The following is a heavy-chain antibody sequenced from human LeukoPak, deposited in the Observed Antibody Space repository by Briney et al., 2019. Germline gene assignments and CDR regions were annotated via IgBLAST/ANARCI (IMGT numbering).Heavy chain of an antibody. J-gene: IGHJ3*02. CDR2: IYYSGST. V-gene: IGHV4-31*03. D-gene: IGHD3-22*01. CDR3: ARDSGSAFDI. CDR1: GGSISSGGYY. Sequence: SETLSLTCTVSGGSISSGGYYWSWIRQHPGKGLEWIGYIYYSGSTYYNPSLKSRVTISVDTSKNQFSLKLSSVTAADTAVYYCARDSGSAFDIWGQGTMVTVSS.